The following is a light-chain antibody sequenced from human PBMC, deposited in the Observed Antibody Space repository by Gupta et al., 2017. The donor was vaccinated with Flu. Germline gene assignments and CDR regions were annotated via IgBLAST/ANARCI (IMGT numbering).Light chain of an antibody. Sequence: EIVMSQSPGTLSVSPGERATLSCRASQRIVSNLAWYQQRPGQAPRLLIYGASTRAINIPARFSDSGSGTEFTLTISSLQSEDFAVYYCQQYYDWPRTFGQGTKVEIK. V-gene: IGKV3-15*01. CDR2: GAS. J-gene: IGKJ1*01. CDR1: QRIVSN. CDR3: QQYYDWPRT.